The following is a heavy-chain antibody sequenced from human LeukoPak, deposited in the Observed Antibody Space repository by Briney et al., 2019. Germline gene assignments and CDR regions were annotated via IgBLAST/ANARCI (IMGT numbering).Heavy chain of an antibody. Sequence: SETPSLTCTISGDSLGTYYWTWIRQPPGKGLEWIGYIYLGVSTNYNPSLKSRVTLSVDTSKNQFSLRLTSLTAADTATYYCARWALKGYYADFWGTGTTVIVSS. CDR3: ARWALKGYYADF. J-gene: IGHJ6*04. CDR2: IYLGVST. V-gene: IGHV4-4*09. CDR1: GDSLGTYY. D-gene: IGHD2-2*01.